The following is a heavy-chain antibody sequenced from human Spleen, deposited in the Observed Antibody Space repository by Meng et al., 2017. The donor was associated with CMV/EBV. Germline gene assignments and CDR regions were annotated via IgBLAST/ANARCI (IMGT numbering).Heavy chain of an antibody. J-gene: IGHJ4*02. Sequence: SVKVSCKASGYTFTGYYMHWVRQAPGQGLEWMGWINPNSGGTNYAQKFQGRVTMTRNTSISTAYMELSSLRSEDTAVYYCAAGRIAVAGSVYDFGYWGQGTLVTVSS. D-gene: IGHD6-19*01. CDR2: INPNSGGT. CDR3: AAGRIAVAGSVYDFGY. V-gene: IGHV1-2*02. CDR1: GYTFTGYY.